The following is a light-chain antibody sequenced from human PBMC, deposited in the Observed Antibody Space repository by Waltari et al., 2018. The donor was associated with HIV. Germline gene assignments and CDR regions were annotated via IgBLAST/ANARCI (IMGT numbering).Light chain of an antibody. CDR3: GTWDPRLSVGV. CDR1: SSTLANDY. Sequence: QSVLTQPPSVSAAPGQTVTISCSGSSSTLANDYVSWYQHVPGAAPNLLIYDRNKRPSGLPGRFSGSKSGTSSTLDITGLQTGDEADYYCGTWDPRLSVGVFGGGTKLTVL. J-gene: IGLJ2*01. V-gene: IGLV1-51*01. CDR2: DRN.